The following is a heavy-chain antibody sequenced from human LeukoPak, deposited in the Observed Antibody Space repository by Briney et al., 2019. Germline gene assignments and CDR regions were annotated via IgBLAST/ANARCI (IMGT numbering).Heavy chain of an antibody. CDR3: ARGPYYSGSGTITPFDY. J-gene: IGHJ4*02. D-gene: IGHD3-10*01. Sequence: GGSLRLSCAASGFTFSSYNMNWVRQAPGKGLEGVSYISASSSTIYYADSVKGRFTISRDNAKNSLYLQMNSLRAEDTAVFYCARGPYYSGSGTITPFDYWGQGTLVTVSS. CDR1: GFTFSSYN. V-gene: IGHV3-48*01. CDR2: ISASSSTI.